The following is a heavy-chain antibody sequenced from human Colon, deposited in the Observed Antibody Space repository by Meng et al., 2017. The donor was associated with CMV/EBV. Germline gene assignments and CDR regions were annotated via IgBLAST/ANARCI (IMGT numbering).Heavy chain of an antibody. CDR2: ISSSGSTI. D-gene: IGHD6-25*01. V-gene: IGHV3-48*03. CDR3: ARGGFAVACFDY. Sequence: GESLKISCAASGFTFSSYDFNWVRQAPGKGLEWISYISSSGSTIFYADSVKGRFTISRDNAKNSLFLQMNSLRAEDTALYYCARGGFAVACFDYWGQGTVVTVSS. CDR1: GFTFSSYD. J-gene: IGHJ4*02.